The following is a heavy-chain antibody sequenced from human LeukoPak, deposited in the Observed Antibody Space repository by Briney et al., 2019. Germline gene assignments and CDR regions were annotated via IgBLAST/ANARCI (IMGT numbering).Heavy chain of an antibody. D-gene: IGHD6-19*01. Sequence: SETLSLTCTVSGGSISSGGYYWSWIRQPPGKGLEWIGYIYHSGSTYYNPSLKSRVTISVDRSKNQFSLKLSSVTAADTGVYYCARWDDSAWAFGSWGPGILVTVSS. J-gene: IGHJ4*02. CDR1: GGSISSGGYY. V-gene: IGHV4-30-2*01. CDR2: IYHSGST. CDR3: ARWDDSAWAFGS.